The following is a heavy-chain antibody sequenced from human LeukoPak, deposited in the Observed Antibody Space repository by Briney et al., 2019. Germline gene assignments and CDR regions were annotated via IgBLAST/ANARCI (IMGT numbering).Heavy chain of an antibody. CDR2: IYSDGST. CDR3: AKLGGQEVYNYYVGV. Sequence: GGSLRLSCAAPGYTVSDKPMTWVRQAAGKGLEWVSVIYSDGSTHYSESVKGRFYISRDNSKNTLYLQMNSLRAEDTAVYYCAKLGGQEVYNYYVGVWGKGTTVAVSS. D-gene: IGHD3-16*01. V-gene: IGHV3-66*01. J-gene: IGHJ6*03. CDR1: GYTVSDKP.